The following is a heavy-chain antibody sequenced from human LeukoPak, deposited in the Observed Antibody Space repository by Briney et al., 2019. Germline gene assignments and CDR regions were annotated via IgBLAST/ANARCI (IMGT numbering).Heavy chain of an antibody. J-gene: IGHJ4*02. CDR1: GGSISTVSYY. V-gene: IGHV4-61*02. D-gene: IGHD1-7*01. CDR3: ARLPELLNDPFDY. CDR2: IYTGGSI. Sequence: SETLSLTCSVSGGSISTVSYYWNWIRQPAGKGLEWIGRIYTGGSINYNPSVTSRVTISVDTSKNQFSLKLSSVTAADTAVYYCARLPELLNDPFDYWGQGTLVTVSS.